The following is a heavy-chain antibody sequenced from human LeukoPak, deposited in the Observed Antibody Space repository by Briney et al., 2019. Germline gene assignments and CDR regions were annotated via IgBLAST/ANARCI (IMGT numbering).Heavy chain of an antibody. V-gene: IGHV3-7*01. CDR2: IKQDGSEQ. Sequence: GGSLRLSCAASGFTFSSYAMSWVRQAPGKGLEWVANIKQDGSEQYYVDSVKGRFTISRDNAKNSLYLQMNSLRAEDTAVYDCARSLRVSPQSGWGQGTLVTVSS. D-gene: IGHD4-23*01. CDR3: ARSLRVSPQSG. J-gene: IGHJ4*02. CDR1: GFTFSSYA.